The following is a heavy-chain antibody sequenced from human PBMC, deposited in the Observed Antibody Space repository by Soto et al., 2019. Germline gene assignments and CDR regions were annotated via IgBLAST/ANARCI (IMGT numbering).Heavy chain of an antibody. V-gene: IGHV4-4*07. Sequence: SETLSLTCSVSGGSISSYYWSWIRQPAGKGLEWVGRINTSGSTDYNPSRNSRVTMSVDTSKNQFSLKLSSVTAADTAVYYCARGHYYGSGSYRWFDPWGQGTLVTVSS. D-gene: IGHD3-10*01. CDR1: GGSISSYY. CDR3: ARGHYYGSGSYRWFDP. J-gene: IGHJ5*02. CDR2: INTSGST.